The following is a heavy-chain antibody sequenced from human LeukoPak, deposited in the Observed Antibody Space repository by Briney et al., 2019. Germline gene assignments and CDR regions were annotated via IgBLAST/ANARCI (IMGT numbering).Heavy chain of an antibody. CDR1: GGSISSGGYY. CDR2: IYYSGST. D-gene: IGHD4-23*01. J-gene: IGHJ4*02. CDR3: ARFETSTEVFDY. Sequence: PSETLSLTCTVSGGSISSGGYYWSWIRQHPGKGLEWIGYIYYSGSTYYNPSLKSRVTISVDTSKNQFSLKLSSVTAADTAVYYCARFETSTEVFDYWGQGTLVTASS. V-gene: IGHV4-31*03.